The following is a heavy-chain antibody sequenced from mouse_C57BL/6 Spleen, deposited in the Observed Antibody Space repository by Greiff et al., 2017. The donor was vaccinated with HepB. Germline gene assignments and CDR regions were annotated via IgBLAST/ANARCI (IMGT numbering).Heavy chain of an antibody. CDR1: GFTFTDYY. J-gene: IGHJ4*01. V-gene: IGHV7-3*01. CDR2: IRNKANGYTT. D-gene: IGHD6-5*01. CDR3: ARYRRPYDYAMDY. Sequence: EVQLVESGGGLVQPGGSLSLSCAASGFTFTDYYMSWVRQPPGKALEWLGFIRNKANGYTTEYSASVKGRFTISRDNSQSILYLQMNAMRAEDSATYDWARYRRPYDYAMDYWGQGTSVTVSS.